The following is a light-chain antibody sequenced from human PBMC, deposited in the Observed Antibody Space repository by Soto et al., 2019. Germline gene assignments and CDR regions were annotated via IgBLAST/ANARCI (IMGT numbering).Light chain of an antibody. CDR2: KAS. J-gene: IGKJ1*01. CDR3: QHYNSYSEA. V-gene: IGKV1-5*03. Sequence: ITHYPSTPPSSVRDKGTITCRASQSISNWLAWYQQKPGKAPKLLIYKASTLKSGVPSRFSGSGSGTEFTLTISSLQPDDFATYYCQHYNSYSEAFGQGGKVDI. CDR1: QSISNW.